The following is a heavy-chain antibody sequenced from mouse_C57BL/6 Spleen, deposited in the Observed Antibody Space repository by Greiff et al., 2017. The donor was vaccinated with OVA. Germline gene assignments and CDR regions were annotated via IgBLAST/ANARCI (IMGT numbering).Heavy chain of an antibody. J-gene: IGHJ3*01. CDR2: IDPETGGT. Sequence: QVHVKQSGAELVRPGASVTLSCKASGYTFTDYEMHWVKQTPVHGLEWIGAIDPETGGTAYNQKFKGKAILTADKSSSTAYMELRSLTSEDSAVYYCTRANWDAGFAYWGQGTLVTVSA. CDR3: TRANWDAGFAY. D-gene: IGHD4-1*01. V-gene: IGHV1-15*01. CDR1: GYTFTDYE.